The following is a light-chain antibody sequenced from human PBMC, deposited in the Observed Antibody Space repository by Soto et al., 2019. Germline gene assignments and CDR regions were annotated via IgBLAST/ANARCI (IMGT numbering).Light chain of an antibody. J-gene: IGKJ3*01. Sequence: EIVLTQSPSTLSLSPGERANLSCRASQSVSSSYLAWYQQKPGQAPRLLIYGASSRATGIPDRFSGSGSGTDFSLTISRLEPEDFAVYYCEQYGSSPGITFGPGTKVDIK. CDR1: QSVSSSY. CDR2: GAS. CDR3: EQYGSSPGIT. V-gene: IGKV3-20*01.